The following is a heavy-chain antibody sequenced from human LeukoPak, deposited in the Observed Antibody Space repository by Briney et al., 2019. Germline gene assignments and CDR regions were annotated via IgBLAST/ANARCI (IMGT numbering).Heavy chain of an antibody. Sequence: ASVKVPCKASGYTFTGYYMHWVRQAPGQGLEWMGWINPNSGGTNYAQKFQGRVTMTRDTSISTAYMELSRLRSDDTAVYYCARDRWELLYYFDYWGQGTLVTVSS. D-gene: IGHD1-26*01. CDR3: ARDRWELLYYFDY. CDR2: INPNSGGT. CDR1: GYTFTGYY. V-gene: IGHV1-2*02. J-gene: IGHJ4*02.